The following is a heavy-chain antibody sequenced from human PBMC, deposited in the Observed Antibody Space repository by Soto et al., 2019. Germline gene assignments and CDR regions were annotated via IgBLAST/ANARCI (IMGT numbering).Heavy chain of an antibody. CDR1: GGSISSYY. Sequence: SETLSLTCTVSGGSISSYYWSWIRQPPGKGLEWIGYIYYSGSTNYNPSLKSRVTISVDTSKNQFSLKLSSVTAADTAVYYCARARVGYCSGASCYSEFDYWGQGTLVTVSS. J-gene: IGHJ4*02. D-gene: IGHD2-15*01. CDR2: IYYSGST. V-gene: IGHV4-59*01. CDR3: ARARVGYCSGASCYSEFDY.